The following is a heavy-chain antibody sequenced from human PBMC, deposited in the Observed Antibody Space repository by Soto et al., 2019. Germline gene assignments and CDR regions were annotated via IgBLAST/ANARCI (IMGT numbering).Heavy chain of an antibody. V-gene: IGHV1-18*01. CDR1: GYTFTSYG. CDR3: ARGGYCGGDCPRRDYYTRWFDP. D-gene: IGHD2-21*02. Sequence: ASVKVSCKASGYTFTSYGISWVRQAPGQGLEWMGWISAYNGNTNYAQKLQGRVTMTTDTSTSTAYMELRSLRSDDTAVYYCARGGYCGGDCPRRDYYTRWFDPWGQGTLVTVSS. J-gene: IGHJ5*02. CDR2: ISAYNGNT.